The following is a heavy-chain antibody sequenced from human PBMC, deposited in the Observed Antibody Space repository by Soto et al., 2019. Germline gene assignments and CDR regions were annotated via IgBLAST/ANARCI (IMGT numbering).Heavy chain of an antibody. Sequence: HPGGSLRLSCAASGFTFNNYAMSWVRQAPGKGLEWVSAISGSGSATYSADSVRGRFAISRDNSKNTLYLQMNSLRAEDTAVYYCAKFLVGTEGSSVWPWYFYYWGKGTLVTVSS. J-gene: IGHJ4*02. D-gene: IGHD6-25*01. V-gene: IGHV3-23*01. CDR2: ISGSGSAT. CDR1: GFTFNNYA. CDR3: AKFLVGTEGSSVWPWYFYY.